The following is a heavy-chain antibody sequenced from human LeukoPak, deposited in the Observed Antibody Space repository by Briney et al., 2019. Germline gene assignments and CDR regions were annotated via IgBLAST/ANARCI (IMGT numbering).Heavy chain of an antibody. D-gene: IGHD3-22*01. CDR1: GFTVSSNY. J-gene: IGHJ4*02. V-gene: IGHV3-66*01. Sequence: GGSLRLSSAASGFTVSSNYMSWVRQAPGKGLEWVSVIYSDGRTFYADSVKGRFTISRDNSKNTLYLQMNSLRAEDTAVYYCARESNSGYYLSYWGQGTLVTVSS. CDR2: IYSDGRT. CDR3: ARESNSGYYLSY.